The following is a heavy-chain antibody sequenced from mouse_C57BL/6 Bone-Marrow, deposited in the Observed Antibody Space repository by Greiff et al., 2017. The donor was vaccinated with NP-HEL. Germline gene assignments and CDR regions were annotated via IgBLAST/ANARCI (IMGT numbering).Heavy chain of an antibody. CDR2: IYPGGGYP. Sequence: QVQLKESGAELVRPGTSVKMSCKASGYTFTNYWIGWAKQRPGHGLEWIGDIYPGGGYPTYNEKFKGKATLTADKSSSTAYMQFSSLTSEDSAIYYCARSEVYYDYYWYFDVWGTGTTVTVSS. V-gene: IGHV1-63*01. J-gene: IGHJ1*03. CDR3: ARSEVYYDYYWYFDV. CDR1: GYTFTNYW. D-gene: IGHD2-4*01.